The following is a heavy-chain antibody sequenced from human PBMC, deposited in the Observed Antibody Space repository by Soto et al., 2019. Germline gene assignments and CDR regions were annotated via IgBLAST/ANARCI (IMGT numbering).Heavy chain of an antibody. D-gene: IGHD3-10*01. J-gene: IGHJ4*02. CDR1: GWSFSGYY. V-gene: IGHV4-34*01. CDR3: ARSPTMVRGVYFDY. CDR2: INHSGST. Sequence: PLETLSLTCAFYGWSFSGYYWIWIRQPPGKGLEWIGEINHSGSTNYNPSLKSRVTISVDTSKNQFSLKLSSVTAADTAVYYCARSPTMVRGVYFDYWGQGTLVTVSS.